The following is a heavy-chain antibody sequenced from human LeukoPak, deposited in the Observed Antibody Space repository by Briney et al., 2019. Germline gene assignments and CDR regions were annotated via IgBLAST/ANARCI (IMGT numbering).Heavy chain of an antibody. CDR2: IIPIFGTA. CDR1: GGTFSSYA. D-gene: IGHD2-2*01. J-gene: IGHJ6*02. Sequence: SVQVSCKASGGTFSSYAISWVRQAPGQGLEWMGGIIPIFGTANYAQKFQGRVTITADESTSTAYMELSSLRSEDTAVYYCARDRDCSSTSCYANYDYGMDVWGQGTTVTVSS. V-gene: IGHV1-69*13. CDR3: ARDRDCSSTSCYANYDYGMDV.